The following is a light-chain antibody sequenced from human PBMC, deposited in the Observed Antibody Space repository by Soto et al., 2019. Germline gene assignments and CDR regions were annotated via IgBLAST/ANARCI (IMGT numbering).Light chain of an antibody. CDR2: GAS. CDR3: QQYGDWPPET. J-gene: IGKJ2*01. Sequence: EVVLTQSPATLSVSPGDRATLSCRASQSVSRNLAWYQQKPGQAPRLLIYGASTRATGVPARFSGSGSATEFTISISRLQSEDVSVYYCQQYGDWPPETFGQGTKLEI. CDR1: QSVSRN. V-gene: IGKV3-15*01.